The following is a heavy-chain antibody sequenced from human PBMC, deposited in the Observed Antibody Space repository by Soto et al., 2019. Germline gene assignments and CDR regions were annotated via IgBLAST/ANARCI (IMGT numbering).Heavy chain of an antibody. Sequence: GSMRLSTGSSGLSLSTYGTCWVRPAQGKGVEWVAIIWYDGSNKIYADSVKGRFTISRDNSKNTLYLQMNSLRAEDTAIYYCSRVPENECSVGGCYSGVIDLWGQGTLVTVSS. D-gene: IGHD2-15*01. J-gene: IGHJ4*01. CDR2: IWYDGSNK. CDR1: GLSLSTYG. V-gene: IGHV3-33*07. CDR3: SRVPENECSVGGCYSGVIDL.